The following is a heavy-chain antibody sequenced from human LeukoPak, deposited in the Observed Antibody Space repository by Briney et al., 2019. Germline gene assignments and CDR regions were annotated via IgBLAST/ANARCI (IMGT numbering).Heavy chain of an antibody. CDR3: AKDRCRFDSGSYSCWFDP. V-gene: IGHV3-30*02. J-gene: IGHJ5*02. CDR2: IRYDGSNK. CDR1: GFTFSSYG. D-gene: IGHD1-26*01. Sequence: GGSLRLSCAASGFTFSSYGMHWVRQAPGKGLERVAFIRYDGSNKYYADSVKGRFTISRDNSKNTLYLQMNSLRAEDTAVYYCAKDRCRFDSGSYSCWFDPWGQGTLVTVSS.